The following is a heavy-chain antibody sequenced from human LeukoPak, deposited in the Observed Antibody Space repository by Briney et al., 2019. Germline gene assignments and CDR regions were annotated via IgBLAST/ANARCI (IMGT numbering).Heavy chain of an antibody. J-gene: IGHJ3*01. CDR2: TNPKSGGT. Sequence: ASVKVSCKASGGTFSSYAISWVRQAPGQGLEWMGWTNPKSGGTKYEQKFQGRVTMTRDTSISTAYMELSRLRSDDAAVFYCARGGDYYDSSGYPDDAFDVWGQGTMVIVSS. CDR1: GGTFSSYA. V-gene: IGHV1-2*02. D-gene: IGHD3-22*01. CDR3: ARGGDYYDSSGYPDDAFDV.